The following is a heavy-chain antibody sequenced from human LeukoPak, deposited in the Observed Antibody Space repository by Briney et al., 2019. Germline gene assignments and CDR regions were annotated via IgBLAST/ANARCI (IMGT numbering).Heavy chain of an antibody. Sequence: SETLSLTCTVSGGSISSYYWSWIRQPPGKGLEWIGYIFYSGSTNYNPSLKSRVTISVDTSKNQFSLKLSSVTAADTAVYYCARDSDDFKAGAFDIWGQGTMVTVSS. V-gene: IGHV4-59*01. CDR3: ARDSDDFKAGAFDI. J-gene: IGHJ3*02. CDR2: IFYSGST. D-gene: IGHD3-3*01. CDR1: GGSISSYY.